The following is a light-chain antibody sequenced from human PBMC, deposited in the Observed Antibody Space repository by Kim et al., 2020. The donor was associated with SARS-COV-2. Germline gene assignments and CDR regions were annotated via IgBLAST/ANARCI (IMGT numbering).Light chain of an antibody. J-gene: IGKJ4*01. CDR2: GTS. Sequence: EIVMTQSPATLSVSPGERATLSCRASQSVGTNLAWYQQKPGQAPRLLIYGTSTRASGIPARFTGSGSGTDFTLTISSLQSEDFAVYFCQQYNNWPPRTFGGGTKVDIK. CDR1: QSVGTN. V-gene: IGKV3-15*01. CDR3: QQYNNWPPRT.